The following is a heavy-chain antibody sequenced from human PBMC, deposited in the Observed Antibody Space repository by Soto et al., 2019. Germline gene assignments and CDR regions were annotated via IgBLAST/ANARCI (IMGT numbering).Heavy chain of an antibody. Sequence: PGGSLRLSCAASGFSFSSYAMSWVRQAPGKGLEWVSAISGGGGSTYYADSVKGRFTISRDNSKNTLYLQINSLRTEDTALYYCAADLPGHGGGFEFDYWGQGTPVTVSS. CDR3: AADLPGHGGGFEFDY. J-gene: IGHJ4*01. CDR2: ISGGGGST. CDR1: GFSFSSYA. D-gene: IGHD2-15*01. V-gene: IGHV3-23*01.